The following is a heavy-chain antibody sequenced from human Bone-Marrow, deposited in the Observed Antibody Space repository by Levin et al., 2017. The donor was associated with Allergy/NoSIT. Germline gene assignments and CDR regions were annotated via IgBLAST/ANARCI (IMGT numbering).Heavy chain of an antibody. CDR1: GFSFSSNW. CDR3: AREGRAGYTL. D-gene: IGHD1-1*01. J-gene: IGHJ4*02. CDR2: IKEDGSDK. Sequence: GESLKISCAASGFSFSSNWMAWIRQTPGKGLEWVANIKEDGSDKYYVDSVKGRFTVSRDNAKNSLYLQMNSLRADDTAVYYCAREGRAGYTLWGQGTLVTVSS. V-gene: IGHV3-7*01.